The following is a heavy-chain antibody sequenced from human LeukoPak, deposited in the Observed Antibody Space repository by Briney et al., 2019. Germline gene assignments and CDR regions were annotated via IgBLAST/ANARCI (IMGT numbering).Heavy chain of an antibody. CDR2: ISWNRGSI. CDR3: AKGGAAADNYWYFDL. J-gene: IGHJ2*01. CDR1: GFTFDDYG. V-gene: IGHV3-9*01. D-gene: IGHD6-13*01. Sequence: GGSLRPSCAASGFTFDDYGMHWVRQAPGKGLEWVSGISWNRGSIGYADSVKGRFTISRDTAKNSLYLQMNSLRPEDTAFYCAKGGAAADNYWYFDLWGRGTLVTVSS.